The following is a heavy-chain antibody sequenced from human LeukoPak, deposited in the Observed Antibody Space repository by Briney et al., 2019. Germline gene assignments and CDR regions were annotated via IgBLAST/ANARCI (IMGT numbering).Heavy chain of an antibody. CDR1: GFPFSSYA. Sequence: GGSLRLSCAASGFPFSSYAMSWVRQAPGKGPEWVSTISNSDDSTYYADSVKGRFTISRDNSENTLFLRMSSLRAEDTAVYYCAKDSKIVGPTFRSYHYMDVWGKGTTVTVSS. CDR3: AKDSKIVGPTFRSYHYMDV. CDR2: ISNSDDST. J-gene: IGHJ6*03. D-gene: IGHD1-26*01. V-gene: IGHV3-23*01.